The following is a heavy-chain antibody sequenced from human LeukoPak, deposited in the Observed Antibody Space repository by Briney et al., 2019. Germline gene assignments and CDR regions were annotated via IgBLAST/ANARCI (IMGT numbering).Heavy chain of an antibody. CDR2: LYSGGSS. Sequence: PGGSLRLSCEAFGFTVSVNYVSWVRQAPGEGLEWVSTLYSGGSSHYADSVKGRFTISRDNSKNTLYLQMDTLRAEDTAVYYCARGYNYAFSFWGQGTLVTVTS. CDR1: GFTVSVNY. J-gene: IGHJ4*02. D-gene: IGHD5-18*01. CDR3: ARGYNYAFSF. V-gene: IGHV3-66*01.